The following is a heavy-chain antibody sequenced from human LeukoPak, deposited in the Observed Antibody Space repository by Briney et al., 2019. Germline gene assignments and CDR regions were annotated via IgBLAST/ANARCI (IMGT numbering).Heavy chain of an antibody. CDR3: AKDNHGGPQPYYYYYYMDV. CDR1: GYTFTSYY. J-gene: IGHJ6*03. CDR2: INPSGGST. D-gene: IGHD3-10*01. V-gene: IGHV1-46*01. Sequence: ASVKVSCKASGYTFTSYYMHWVRQAPGQGLEWMGIINPSGGSTSHAPKFQGRVTMTRDMSTSTVYMELSSLRSEDTAVYYCAKDNHGGPQPYYYYYYMDVWGKGTTVTVSS.